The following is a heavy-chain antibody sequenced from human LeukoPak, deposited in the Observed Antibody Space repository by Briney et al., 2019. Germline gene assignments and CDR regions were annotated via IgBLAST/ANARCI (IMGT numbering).Heavy chain of an antibody. CDR1: GYTFISYT. Sequence: GASVKVSCKASGYTFISYTVTWVRQAPGQGLEWMGWISPYNGNTNFAQKFQGRVTMTTDTSTSTAYMELRSLRSDDTAVCYCARDSSYEAFDIWGQGTMVTVSS. V-gene: IGHV1-18*01. J-gene: IGHJ3*02. D-gene: IGHD2-2*01. CDR2: ISPYNGNT. CDR3: ARDSSYEAFDI.